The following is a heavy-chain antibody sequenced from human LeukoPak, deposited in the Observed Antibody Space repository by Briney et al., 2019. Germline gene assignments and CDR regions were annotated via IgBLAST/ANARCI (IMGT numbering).Heavy chain of an antibody. CDR3: ARGLGRRPGNWFDP. CDR1: GGSFSGYY. V-gene: IGHV4-34*01. CDR2: INHSGST. D-gene: IGHD3-16*01. J-gene: IGHJ5*02. Sequence: SETLSLTCAVYGGSFSGYYWNWIRQPPGKGLEWVGEINHSGSTNYNPSLKSRVTISVDTSKNQFSLKLSSVTAADTAVYYCARGLGRRPGNWFDPWGQGTLVTVSS.